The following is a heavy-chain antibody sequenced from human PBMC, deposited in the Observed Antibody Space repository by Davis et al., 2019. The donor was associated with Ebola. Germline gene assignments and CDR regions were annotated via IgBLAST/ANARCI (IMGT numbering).Heavy chain of an antibody. CDR2: IYPGDSDT. Sequence: PGGSLRLSCKGSGYSFSSYWIAWVRQMPGKGLEWMGIIYPGDSDTRYSPSFQGQVTISADKSISTAYLQWSSLKASDTAMYYCARLPHMQQQLEMDVWGQGTTVTVSS. J-gene: IGHJ6*02. V-gene: IGHV5-51*01. CDR3: ARLPHMQQQLEMDV. CDR1: GYSFSSYW. D-gene: IGHD6-13*01.